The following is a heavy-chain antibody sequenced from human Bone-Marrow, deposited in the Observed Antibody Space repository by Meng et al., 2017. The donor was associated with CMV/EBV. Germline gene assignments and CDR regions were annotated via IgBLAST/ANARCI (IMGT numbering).Heavy chain of an antibody. CDR2: TYYRSKWYN. V-gene: IGHV6-1*01. CDR3: AKSPSQTYYYYYGKDV. Sequence: LRLSCAISGDSVSSNSAAWNWIRQSPSRGLEWLGRTYYRSKWYNDYAVSVKSRITINPDTSKNQFSLQLNSVTPEDTAVYYCAKSPSQTYYYYYGKDVWGQGTTVTVSS. CDR1: GDSVSSNSAA. J-gene: IGHJ6*02. D-gene: IGHD2-2*01.